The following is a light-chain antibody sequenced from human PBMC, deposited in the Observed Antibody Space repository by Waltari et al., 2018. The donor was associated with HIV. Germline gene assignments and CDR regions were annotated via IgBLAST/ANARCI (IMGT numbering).Light chain of an antibody. V-gene: IGLV6-57*04. CDR2: DHN. Sequence: NFMLTQPHSVSESPGKTVTISCTRSSGGIASNYVQWYQQRPGSAPTTLIYDHNQRPSGVPDRFSGSIDRSSNSASLTISGLKTEDEADYYCQSFDSSNHFGGFGGGTKLT. CDR3: QSFDSSNHFGG. CDR1: SGGIASNY. J-gene: IGLJ2*01.